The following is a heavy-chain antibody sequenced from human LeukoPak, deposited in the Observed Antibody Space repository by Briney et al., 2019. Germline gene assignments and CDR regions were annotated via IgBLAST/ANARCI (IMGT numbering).Heavy chain of an antibody. J-gene: IGHJ5*02. CDR2: IYYSGST. V-gene: IGHV4-39*01. D-gene: IGHD1-26*01. Sequence: PSETLSLTCTVSGGSISSSGYYWGWIRQPPGKGLEWIASIYYSGSTYYNPSLKSRVTISVDTSKNQLSLKPSSLTAADTAAYYCARHEYSGSYYGLSWFDPWGQGTLVTVSS. CDR1: GGSISSSGYY. CDR3: ARHEYSGSYYGLSWFDP.